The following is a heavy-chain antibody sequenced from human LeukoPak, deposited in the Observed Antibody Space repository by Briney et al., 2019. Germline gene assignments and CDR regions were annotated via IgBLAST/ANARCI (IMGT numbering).Heavy chain of an antibody. CDR3: ARGAQPRPEYFDWFPYNWFDP. CDR1: GFTFNGFT. D-gene: IGHD3-9*01. Sequence: GGSLRLSCRTSGFTFNGFTMNWVRQAPGKGLEWVSYISSSGSTIYYADSVKGRFTISRDNAKNSLYLQMNSLRAEDTAVYYCARGAQPRPEYFDWFPYNWFDPWGQGTLVTVSS. V-gene: IGHV3-48*03. CDR2: ISSSGSTI. J-gene: IGHJ5*02.